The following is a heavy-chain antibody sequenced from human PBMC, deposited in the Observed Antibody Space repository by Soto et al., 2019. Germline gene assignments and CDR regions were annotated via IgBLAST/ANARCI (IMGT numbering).Heavy chain of an antibody. Sequence: QVQLQESVPGLVKPSETLSLTCTVSGGSISSYYWSWIRQPPGKGLEWIGYIYYSGSTNYNPSLKSRVTISVDTSKNQFSLKLSSVTAADTAVYYCAREYCSGGSCYWNAFDIWGQGTMVTVSS. D-gene: IGHD2-15*01. CDR2: IYYSGST. V-gene: IGHV4-59*01. CDR3: AREYCSGGSCYWNAFDI. J-gene: IGHJ3*02. CDR1: GGSISSYY.